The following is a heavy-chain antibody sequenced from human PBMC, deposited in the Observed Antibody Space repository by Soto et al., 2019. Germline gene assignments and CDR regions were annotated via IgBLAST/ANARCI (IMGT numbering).Heavy chain of an antibody. CDR3: ARGGYYDSSGYFSIDY. V-gene: IGHV4-30-4*01. CDR1: GGSISSGDYF. D-gene: IGHD3-22*01. J-gene: IGHJ4*02. CDR2: IYYSGYT. Sequence: QVQLQESGPGLVKPSQTLSLTCTVSGGSISSGDYFWNWIRQPPGKGLEWIGYIYYSGYTYYNPSLKSRVTISLDTSKNQFSLNLSSVTAADTAVYYCARGGYYDSSGYFSIDYWGQGTLVTVSS.